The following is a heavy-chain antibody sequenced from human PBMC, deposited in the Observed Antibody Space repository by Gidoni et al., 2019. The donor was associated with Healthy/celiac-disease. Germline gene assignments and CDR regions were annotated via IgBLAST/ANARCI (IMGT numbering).Heavy chain of an antibody. Sequence: EVPLVPSGAEVKKPGGSLNISCKGSGYTFTSYGIGWVRQMPGKGLEWMGIIYPGDSDTRYSPSFQGQVTISADKSISTAYLQWSSLKASDTAMYYCARRGEGYYYGMDVWGQGTTVTVSS. CDR3: ARRGEGYYYGMDV. CDR2: IYPGDSDT. CDR1: GYTFTSYG. V-gene: IGHV5-51*01. D-gene: IGHD3-10*01. J-gene: IGHJ6*02.